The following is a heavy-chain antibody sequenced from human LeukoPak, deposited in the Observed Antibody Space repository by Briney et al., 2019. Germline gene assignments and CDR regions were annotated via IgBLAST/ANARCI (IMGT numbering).Heavy chain of an antibody. CDR3: ARDIVGYCSSTSCYGDAFDI. Sequence: SNKYYADSVKGRFTISRDNSKNTLYLQMNSLRAEDTAVYYCARDIVGYCSSTSCYGDAFDIWGQGTMVTVSS. D-gene: IGHD2-2*01. CDR2: SNK. V-gene: IGHV3-30-3*01. J-gene: IGHJ3*02.